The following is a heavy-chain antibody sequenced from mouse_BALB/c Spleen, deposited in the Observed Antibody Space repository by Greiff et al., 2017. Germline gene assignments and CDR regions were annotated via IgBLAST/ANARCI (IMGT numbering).Heavy chain of an antibody. V-gene: IGHV14-3*02. J-gene: IGHJ4*01. CDR2: IDPANGNT. D-gene: IGHD2-1*01. CDR3: ARRLFYYGNSMDY. Sequence: VQLQQSGAELVKPGASVKLSCTASGFNIKDTYMHWVKQRPEQGLEWIGRIDPANGNTKYDPKFQGKATITADTSSNTAYLQLSSLTSEDTAVYYCARRLFYYGNSMDYWGQGTSVTVSS. CDR1: GFNIKDTY.